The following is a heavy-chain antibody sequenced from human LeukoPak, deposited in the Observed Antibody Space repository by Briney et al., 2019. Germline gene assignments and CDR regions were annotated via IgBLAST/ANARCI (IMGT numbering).Heavy chain of an antibody. CDR3: AREGSGDTAIHF. D-gene: IGHD5-18*01. CDR2: TIPIFGTA. CDR1: GGTFSSYA. V-gene: IGHV1-69*13. Sequence: SVKVSCTASGGTFSSYAISWVRQAPGQGLEWMGGTIPIFGTANYAQKFHGRVTITADESTSTAYMELSSLRSEDTAVYYCAREGSGDTAIHFWGQGTLVTVSS. J-gene: IGHJ4*02.